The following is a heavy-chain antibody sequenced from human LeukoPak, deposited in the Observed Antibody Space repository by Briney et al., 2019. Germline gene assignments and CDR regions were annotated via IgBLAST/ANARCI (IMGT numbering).Heavy chain of an antibody. D-gene: IGHD4-17*01. J-gene: IGHJ4*02. V-gene: IGHV3-21*01. Sequence: GGTLRLSCAASGFTFTSYTMNWVRHAPGKGLEWVLSITSSSSYIYYADSVKGRFTISRDNAKNSLYLQMTILRGEDTAVYYCAKTYGHFDDWGQGTLVTVSS. CDR2: ITSSSSYI. CDR3: AKTYGHFDD. CDR1: GFTFTSYT.